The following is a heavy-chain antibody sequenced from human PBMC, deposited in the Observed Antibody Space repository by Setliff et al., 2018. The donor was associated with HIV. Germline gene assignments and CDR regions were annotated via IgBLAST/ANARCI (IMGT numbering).Heavy chain of an antibody. CDR1: GFTFSDYD. D-gene: IGHD3-16*01. CDR2: IGTGGDT. V-gene: IGHV3-13*01. J-gene: IGHJ6*02. CDR3: AREIRTVYTGGHYFYGIDV. Sequence: PGGSLRLSCEASGFTFSDYDFHWVRQAAGKGLEWVSAIGTGGDTYYVDSVKGRLTISRENARNSLYLQMNSLRVGDTAVYYCAREIRTVYTGGHYFYGIDVWGQGTAVTVSS.